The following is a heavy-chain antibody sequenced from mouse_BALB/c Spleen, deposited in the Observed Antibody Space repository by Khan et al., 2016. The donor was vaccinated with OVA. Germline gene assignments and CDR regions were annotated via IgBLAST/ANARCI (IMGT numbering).Heavy chain of an antibody. CDR1: GYSITSNYA. Sequence: EVQLQESGPGLVKPSQSLSLTCTVTGYSITSNYAWNWIRQLPGNKLEWMGYISDSGSTCYNPSLKSRISITRDTSKNQFFLQLNSVTTEDAATYYCARGNYYGYAMDYWGQGTSVTVSS. J-gene: IGHJ4*01. D-gene: IGHD1-1*01. CDR2: ISDSGST. CDR3: ARGNYYGYAMDY. V-gene: IGHV3-2*02.